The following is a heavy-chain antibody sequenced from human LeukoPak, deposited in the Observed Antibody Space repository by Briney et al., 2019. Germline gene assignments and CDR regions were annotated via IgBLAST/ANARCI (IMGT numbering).Heavy chain of an antibody. Sequence: PSETLSLTCTVSGGSISSYYWSWIRQPAGKGLEWIGRIYTSGSTNYNPSLKSRVTISVDTSKNQFSLKLTSVTAADTAVYFCTRGLAAAYDYNWFDSWGQGTLVTVSS. CDR2: IYTSGST. J-gene: IGHJ5*01. CDR3: TRGLAAAYDYNWFDS. V-gene: IGHV4-4*07. CDR1: GGSISSYY. D-gene: IGHD5-12*01.